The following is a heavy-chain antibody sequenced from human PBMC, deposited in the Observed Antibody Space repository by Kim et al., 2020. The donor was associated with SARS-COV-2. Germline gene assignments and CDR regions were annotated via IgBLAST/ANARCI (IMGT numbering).Heavy chain of an antibody. CDR2: ISYDGSNK. V-gene: IGHV3-30*04. Sequence: GGSLRLSCAASGFTFSSYAMHWVRQAPGKGLEWVAVISYDGSNKYYADSVKGRFTISRDNSKNTLYLQMNSLRAEDTAVYYCARAHQGSYYYGMDVWGQ. J-gene: IGHJ6*02. D-gene: IGHD1-26*01. CDR3: ARAHQGSYYYGMDV. CDR1: GFTFSSYA.